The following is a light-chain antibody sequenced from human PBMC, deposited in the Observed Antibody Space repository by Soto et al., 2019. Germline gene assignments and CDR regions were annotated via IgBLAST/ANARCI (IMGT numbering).Light chain of an antibody. CDR2: EVN. CDR3: LSFTTTSTHV. V-gene: IGLV2-14*01. CDR1: ISDIVAYDY. J-gene: IGLJ1*01. Sequence: SLLTQPGSLYGTPGQWITMSCTGTISDIVAYDYVSWFQQHPGKAPKLMISEVNNRPSGVSNRFSGSKSGNTAYLTISGLQVEDEAEYFCLSFTTTSTHVFGTGTKGTVL.